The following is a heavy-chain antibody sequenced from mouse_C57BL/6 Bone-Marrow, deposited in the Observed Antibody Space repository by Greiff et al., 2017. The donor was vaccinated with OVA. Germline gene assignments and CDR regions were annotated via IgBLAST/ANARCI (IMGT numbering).Heavy chain of an antibody. D-gene: IGHD1-1*01. CDR1: GFTFSDYG. V-gene: IGHV5-17*01. CDR3: ARRESPRSCSKDAMDY. J-gene: IGHJ4*01. CDR2: ISSGSSTI. Sequence: EVKVVESGGGLVKPGGSLKLSCAASGFTFSDYGMHWVRQAPEKGLEWVAYISSGSSTIYYADTVKGRFTISRDNAKNTLFLQMTSLRSEDTAMYYCARRESPRSCSKDAMDYWGQGTSVTVSS.